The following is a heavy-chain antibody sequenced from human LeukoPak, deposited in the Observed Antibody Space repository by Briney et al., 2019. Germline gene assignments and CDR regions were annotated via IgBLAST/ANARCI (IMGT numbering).Heavy chain of an antibody. CDR1: GFTFSDYY. Sequence: AGGSLRLSCAASGFTFSDYYMSWIRQAPGKGLEWVSYISSSGSTIYYADSVKGRFTISRDNAKNSLYLQMNSLRAEDTAVYYCASPDPTIFGVVILGYMDVWGKGTTVTVSS. D-gene: IGHD3-3*01. CDR2: ISSSGSTI. CDR3: ASPDPTIFGVVILGYMDV. J-gene: IGHJ6*03. V-gene: IGHV3-11*04.